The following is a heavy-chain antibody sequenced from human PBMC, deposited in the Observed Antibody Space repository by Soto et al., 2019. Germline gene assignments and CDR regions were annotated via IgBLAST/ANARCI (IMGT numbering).Heavy chain of an antibody. J-gene: IGHJ5*02. CDR2: IYSDGTT. Sequence: SATLSLTCIVSGGAISGYYWSWIRQTAGQELEWIGRIYSDGTTTYNPSLRGRGTMSIDTSNKHISRKLTSVTAADTAMYYCARDRGYRSGSFGSWGQG. CDR3: ARDRGYRSGSFGS. V-gene: IGHV4-4*07. D-gene: IGHD5-18*01. CDR1: GGAISGYY.